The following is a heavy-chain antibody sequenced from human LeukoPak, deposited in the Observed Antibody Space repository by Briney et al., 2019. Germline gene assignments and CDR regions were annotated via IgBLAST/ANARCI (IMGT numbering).Heavy chain of an antibody. J-gene: IGHJ6*02. D-gene: IGHD6-25*01. Sequence: GGSLRLSCAASGFTFSSYSMNWVRQAPGKGLEWVSSISSSSSYIYYADSVKGRFTISRDNAKNSLYLQMNSLRAEDTAVYYCAKDRSSGPHYYYGMDVWGQGTTVIVSS. V-gene: IGHV3-21*01. CDR1: GFTFSSYS. CDR3: AKDRSSGPHYYYGMDV. CDR2: ISSSSSYI.